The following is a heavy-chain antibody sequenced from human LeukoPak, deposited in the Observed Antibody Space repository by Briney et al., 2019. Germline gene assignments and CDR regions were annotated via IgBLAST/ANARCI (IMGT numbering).Heavy chain of an antibody. D-gene: IGHD3-16*02. CDR3: AKVESYDYVWGSYRHFDY. J-gene: IGHJ4*02. Sequence: GGSLRLSCAASGFTFSSYGMHWVRQAPGKGLEWVAFIRYDGSNKYYADSVKGRFTISRDNSKNTLYLQMNSLRAEDTAVYYCAKVESYDYVWGSYRHFDYWGQGTLVTVSS. CDR2: IRYDGSNK. CDR1: GFTFSSYG. V-gene: IGHV3-30*02.